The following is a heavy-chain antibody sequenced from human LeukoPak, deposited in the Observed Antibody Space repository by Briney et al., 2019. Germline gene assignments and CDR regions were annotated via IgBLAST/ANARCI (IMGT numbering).Heavy chain of an antibody. D-gene: IGHD3-3*01. J-gene: IGHJ5*02. CDR3: ARDSFFSLRFLEWLGWFDP. V-gene: IGHV1-2*02. Sequence: ASVKVSCKASGYTFTGYYMHWVRQAPGQGLEWMGWINPNSGGTNYAQKFQGRVTMTRDTSISTAYMELSRLRSDDTAVYYCARDSFFSLRFLEWLGWFDPWGQGTLVTVSS. CDR2: INPNSGGT. CDR1: GYTFTGYY.